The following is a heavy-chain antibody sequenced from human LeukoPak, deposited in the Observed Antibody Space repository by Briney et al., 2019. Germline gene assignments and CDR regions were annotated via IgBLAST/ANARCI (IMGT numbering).Heavy chain of an antibody. D-gene: IGHD6-19*01. Sequence: GASVKVSCKASGYTFTGYYMHWVRQAPGQGLEWMGWINPNSGGTNYAQKFQGRVTMTRDTSISTAYMELSRLRSDDAAVYYCARIWYSSGWYHHAFDIWGQGTMVTVSS. CDR1: GYTFTGYY. V-gene: IGHV1-2*02. J-gene: IGHJ3*02. CDR3: ARIWYSSGWYHHAFDI. CDR2: INPNSGGT.